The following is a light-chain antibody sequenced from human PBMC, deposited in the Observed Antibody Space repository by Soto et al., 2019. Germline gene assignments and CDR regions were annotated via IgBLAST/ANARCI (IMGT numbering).Light chain of an antibody. J-gene: IGKJ1*01. CDR2: GTS. CDR3: QHYGDSPPT. V-gene: IGKV3-20*01. CDR1: QSVSSNS. Sequence: EIVLTQSPGTLSLSPGESATLSCRASQSVSSNSLAWYRRNPGQPPSLLIYGTSTRATDIPRRFSGSGSGLDFTLNITRLEPEGFAVYFCQHYGDSPPTFGQGTKVEVK.